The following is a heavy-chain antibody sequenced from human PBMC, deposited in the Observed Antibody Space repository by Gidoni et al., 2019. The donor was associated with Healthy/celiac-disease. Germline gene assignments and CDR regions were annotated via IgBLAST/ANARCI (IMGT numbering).Heavy chain of an antibody. CDR3: ARVHERWLQRGYFDY. Sequence: QVQLVESGGGVVQPGRSLRLSCAASGFPFRRYGMHWVRQAPGKGLEWVAVIWYDGSNKYYADSVKGRFTISRDNSKNTLYLQMNSLRAEDTAVYYCARVHERWLQRGYFDYWGQGTLVTVSS. V-gene: IGHV3-33*01. D-gene: IGHD5-12*01. J-gene: IGHJ4*02. CDR1: GFPFRRYG. CDR2: IWYDGSNK.